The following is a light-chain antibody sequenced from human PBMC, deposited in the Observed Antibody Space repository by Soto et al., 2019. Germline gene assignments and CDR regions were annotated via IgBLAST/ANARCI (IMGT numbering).Light chain of an antibody. Sequence: DIQMTQSPSTLSASVGDRVTITCRASQSISSWLAWYQQKPGKVPKLLIYKASSLESGVPSRFSGGGSGTDFTLTISSLKPDDFATYYCQQYNSYSPTFGQGIKVEIK. CDR3: QQYNSYSPT. CDR2: KAS. V-gene: IGKV1-5*03. CDR1: QSISSW. J-gene: IGKJ1*01.